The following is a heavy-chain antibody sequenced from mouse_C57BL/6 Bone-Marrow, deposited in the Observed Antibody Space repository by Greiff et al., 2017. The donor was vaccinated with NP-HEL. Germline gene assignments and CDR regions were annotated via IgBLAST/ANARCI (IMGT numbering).Heavy chain of an antibody. CDR2: IFPGSGST. D-gene: IGHD1-1*01. CDR3: ARSGVVAPYFDY. V-gene: IGHV1-75*01. J-gene: IGHJ2*01. Sequence: QVQLKESGPELVKPGASVKISCKASGYTFTDYYINWVKQRPGQGLEWIGWIFPGSGSTYYNEKFKGKATLTVDKSSSTAYMLLSSLTSEDSAVYFCARSGVVAPYFDYWGQGTTLTVSS. CDR1: GYTFTDYY.